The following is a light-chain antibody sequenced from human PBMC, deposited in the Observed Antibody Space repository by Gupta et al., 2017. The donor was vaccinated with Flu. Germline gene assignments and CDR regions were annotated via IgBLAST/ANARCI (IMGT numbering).Light chain of an antibody. V-gene: IGLV3-21*02. CDR3: QVWHTSTDHFRV. Sequence: SYVLTQPPSVSVAPGQTARITCGGNNMGSKSVHWYQQKPGQAPVLVVYDDSARPSGSPERFSGSTSGNTATLTISKVEAGEEADYYCQVWHTSTDHFRVFGGGTKLTVL. CDR1: NMGSKS. J-gene: IGLJ3*02. CDR2: DDS.